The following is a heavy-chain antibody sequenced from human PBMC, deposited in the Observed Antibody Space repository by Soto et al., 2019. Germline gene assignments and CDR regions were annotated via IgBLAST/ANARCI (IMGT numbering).Heavy chain of an antibody. Sequence: ASVKVSCKASGYTFTSYGISWVRQAPGQGLDWMGWISAYNGNTNYAQKLQGRVTMTTDTSTSTAYMELRSLRSDDTAVYYCAREGGSSWYDYYYYYGMDVWGQGTTVNVS. CDR2: ISAYNGNT. CDR1: GYTFTSYG. CDR3: AREGGSSWYDYYYYYGMDV. D-gene: IGHD6-13*01. J-gene: IGHJ6*02. V-gene: IGHV1-18*04.